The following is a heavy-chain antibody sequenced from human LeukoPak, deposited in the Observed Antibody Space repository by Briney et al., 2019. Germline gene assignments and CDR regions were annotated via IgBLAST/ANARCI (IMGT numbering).Heavy chain of an antibody. D-gene: IGHD3-10*02. V-gene: IGHV3-74*01. J-gene: IGHJ4*02. Sequence: GGSLRLXCVASGFTFSNYWIHWVRQAPGKGLVWVSRTNNDGSSTTYADFVKGRFTSYRDNAKNTLYLQMDSLRAEDTAVYYCTRSVFPYYFDCWGQGTLVTVSS. CDR3: TRSVFPYYFDC. CDR1: GFTFSNYW. CDR2: TNNDGSST.